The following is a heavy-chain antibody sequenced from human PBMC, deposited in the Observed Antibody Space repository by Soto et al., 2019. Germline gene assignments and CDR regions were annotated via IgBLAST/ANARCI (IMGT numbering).Heavy chain of an antibody. J-gene: IGHJ3*02. CDR2: IWYDGSNK. CDR1: GFTFSSYG. V-gene: IGHV3-33*01. CDR3: ARPGGGGSGYLNDAFDI. Sequence: GGSLRLSCAASGFTFSSYGMHWVRQAPGKGLEWVAVIWYDGSNKYYADSVKGRFTVSRDNSKNTLYLQMNSLRAEDTAVYYCARPGGGGSGYLNDAFDIWGQGTMVTVSS. D-gene: IGHD3-22*01.